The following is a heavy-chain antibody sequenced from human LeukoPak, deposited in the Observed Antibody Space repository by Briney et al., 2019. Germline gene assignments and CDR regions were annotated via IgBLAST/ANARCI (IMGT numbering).Heavy chain of an antibody. V-gene: IGHV3-30*03. Sequence: PGRSLRLSCAASGFTFSSYGMHWVRQAPGKGLEWVAVISYDGGNKYYADSVKGRFTISRDNSKNTLYLQMNNLRAEDTAVYYCAMGTRDSFDNCGQATMVTVSS. D-gene: IGHD1-1*01. CDR2: ISYDGGNK. CDR3: AMGTRDSFDN. CDR1: GFTFSSYG. J-gene: IGHJ3*02.